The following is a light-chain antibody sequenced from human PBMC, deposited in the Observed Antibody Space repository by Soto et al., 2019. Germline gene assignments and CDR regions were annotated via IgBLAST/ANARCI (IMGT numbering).Light chain of an antibody. V-gene: IGLV2-14*01. CDR2: DVA. Sequence: QSALTQPASVSGSPGQSIAISCTGTSSDVGGYNYVSWYQQHPGKAPKLMLYDVAIRPSGVSDRFSGSKSGNTASLTISGLQAEDGADYYCTSYTTRSTYLYGTGTKVTVL. CDR3: TSYTTRSTYL. CDR1: SSDVGGYNY. J-gene: IGLJ1*01.